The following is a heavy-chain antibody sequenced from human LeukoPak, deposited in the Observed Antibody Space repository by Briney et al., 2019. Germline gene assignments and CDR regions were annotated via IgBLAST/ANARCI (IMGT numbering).Heavy chain of an antibody. CDR2: INTNTGNP. CDR1: GYTFTSYA. D-gene: IGHD2-2*01. J-gene: IGHJ6*03. Sequence: GASVKVSCKASGYTFTSYAMNWVRQAPGQGLEWMGWINTNTGNPTYAQGFTGRFVFSLDTSVSTAYLQISSLKAEDTAVYYCASGELGYCSSTSCYDIYYYYMDVWGKGTTVTVSS. V-gene: IGHV7-4-1*02. CDR3: ASGELGYCSSTSCYDIYYYYMDV.